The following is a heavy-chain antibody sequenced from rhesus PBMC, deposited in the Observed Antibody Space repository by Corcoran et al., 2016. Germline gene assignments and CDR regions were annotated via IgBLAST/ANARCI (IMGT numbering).Heavy chain of an antibody. Sequence: QLQLQESGPGLVKPSETLSVTCAVSGGSISSSYWSWIRQAPGKGLEWIGYIYGSGSSTNYNPSLKSRVTLSVSTSKRQLSLKRSSVTAAATAVYYCARGRAGVISSVDYWGQGVLVTVSS. V-gene: IGHV4-169*01. CDR2: IYGSGSST. J-gene: IGHJ4*01. D-gene: IGHD3-34*01. CDR1: GGSISSSY. CDR3: ARGRAGVISSVDY.